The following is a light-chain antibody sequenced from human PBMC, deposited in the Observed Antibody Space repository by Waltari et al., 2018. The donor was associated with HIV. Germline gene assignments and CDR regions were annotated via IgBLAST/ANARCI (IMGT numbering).Light chain of an antibody. CDR1: QNVSSY. J-gene: IGKJ2*03. V-gene: IGKV3-11*01. Sequence: ENVLTQSPATLSLSPGERATLSCRASQNVSSYLAWYQQKPGQAPRLLIYGASNRATGIPARFSGSWSVTDFTLTINSLEPEDFAVYYCQQRSNWPPRYSFGQGTKLEIK. CDR2: GAS. CDR3: QQRSNWPPRYS.